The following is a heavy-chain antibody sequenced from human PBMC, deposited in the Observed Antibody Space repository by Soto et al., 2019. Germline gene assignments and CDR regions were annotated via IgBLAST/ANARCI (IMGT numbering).Heavy chain of an antibody. D-gene: IGHD6-6*01. CDR3: ASSSSPYNWFDP. Sequence: GASVKVSCKASGGTFSSYAISWVRQAPGQGLEWMGGIIPIFGTANYAQKFQGRVTITADKSTSTAYMELSSLRSEDTAVYYCASSSSPYNWFDPWGQGTLVTVSS. J-gene: IGHJ5*02. V-gene: IGHV1-69*06. CDR2: IIPIFGTA. CDR1: GGTFSSYA.